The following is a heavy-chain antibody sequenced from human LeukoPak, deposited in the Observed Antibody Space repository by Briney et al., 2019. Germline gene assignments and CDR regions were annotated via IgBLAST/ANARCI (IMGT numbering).Heavy chain of an antibody. CDR3: ARALAGYSSGWDDAFDI. Sequence: SETLSLTCTVSGDSINSLDLWSWVRQPPGKGLEWIGEMYLSGTTHSNPSVKSRVTISIDKSKNQFFLNLSSVTAADMAVYYCARALAGYSSGWDDAFDIWGQGTMVTVSS. CDR2: MYLSGTT. D-gene: IGHD6-19*01. J-gene: IGHJ3*02. V-gene: IGHV4-4*02. CDR1: GDSINSLDL.